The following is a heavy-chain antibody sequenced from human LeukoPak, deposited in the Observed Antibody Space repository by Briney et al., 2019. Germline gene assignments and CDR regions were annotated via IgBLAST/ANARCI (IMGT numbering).Heavy chain of an antibody. CDR1: GFTFNSYV. Sequence: GGSLRLSCSASGFTFNSYVMQWVRQAPGKGVEYVSAISSNGGSTYYADSVKGRFTISRDNSKNTLYLQMSSLRGEDTAVYYCAKDQVWIVVGSFDYWGQGTLVTVSS. D-gene: IGHD3-22*01. CDR2: ISSNGGST. V-gene: IGHV3-64D*09. J-gene: IGHJ4*02. CDR3: AKDQVWIVVGSFDY.